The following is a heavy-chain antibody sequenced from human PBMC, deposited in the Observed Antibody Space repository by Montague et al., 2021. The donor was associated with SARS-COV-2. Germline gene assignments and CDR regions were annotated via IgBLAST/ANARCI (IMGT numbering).Heavy chain of an antibody. CDR1: SGSIISSGYY. CDR2: IYYSGTT. Sequence: SETLSLTYSVSSGSIISSGYYWGWIRQPPGKELEWIGNIYYSGTTYYNPSLQSRGTISVDTSKNHLSPRLSPVTAADTAVYFCARGMIRGVTTPFDYWGQGSQVTVSS. J-gene: IGHJ4*02. CDR3: ARGMIRGVTTPFDY. D-gene: IGHD3-10*01. V-gene: IGHV4-39*02.